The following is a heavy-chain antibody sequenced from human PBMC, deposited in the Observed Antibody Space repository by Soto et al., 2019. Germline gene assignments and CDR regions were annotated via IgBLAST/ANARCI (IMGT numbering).Heavy chain of an antibody. CDR1: GVTFNSYA. Sequence: VQLLESGGRLVLPGGSLRLSCSVSGVTFNSYAMSWVRQAPGKGLEWVALITDTGDRAHYSESVKGRFTVSRDNSKNTLYLQVDGLRVEDTATYFCARGRAGDAHRAPYLPVYYFDSWGQGTQVAVAS. V-gene: IGHV3-23*01. J-gene: IGHJ4*02. D-gene: IGHD2-2*01. CDR2: ITDTGDRA. CDR3: ARGRAGDAHRAPYLPVYYFDS.